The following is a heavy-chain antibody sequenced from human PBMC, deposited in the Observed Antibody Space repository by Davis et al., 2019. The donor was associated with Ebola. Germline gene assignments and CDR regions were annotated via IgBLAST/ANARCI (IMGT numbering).Heavy chain of an antibody. Sequence: MPSETLSLTCAVSGGSISSGAYSWSWIRQPPGKGLEWIGYIYHSGTTYYNPSLRSRVTISVDRSKNHFSLRLSSVAAADTAVYFCASTTNYYYYGMDVWGQGTTVTVSS. J-gene: IGHJ6*02. D-gene: IGHD1-26*01. CDR1: GGSISSGAYS. CDR3: ASTTNYYYYGMDV. CDR2: IYHSGTT. V-gene: IGHV4-30-2*01.